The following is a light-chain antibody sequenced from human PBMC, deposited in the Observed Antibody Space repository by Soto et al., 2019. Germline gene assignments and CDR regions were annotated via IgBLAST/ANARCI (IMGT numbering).Light chain of an antibody. J-gene: IGKJ1*01. CDR2: GAS. V-gene: IGKV3-15*01. CDR3: QHYINWRRT. CDR1: QSVSSN. Sequence: DIVMTQSPATLSVSPGERATLSCRASQSVSSNLAWYQQKPGQAPRLLIYGASTRATGIPDRFSGSGSGTEFTLTISSLQSEDFAVYYCQHYINWRRTFGQGTKVDIK.